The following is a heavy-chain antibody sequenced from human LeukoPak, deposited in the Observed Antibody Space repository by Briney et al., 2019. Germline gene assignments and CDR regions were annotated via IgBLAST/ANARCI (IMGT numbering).Heavy chain of an antibody. CDR1: GFTFSSYS. V-gene: IGHV3-21*01. Sequence: GGSLRLSCAASGFTFSSYSMNWVRQAPGKGLEWVSSISSSRTYRYYADSAKGRFTISRDNAKNSLYLQMNSLRAEDTAVYSCARVGNNTSGYWGQGTLVTVSS. CDR2: ISSSRTYR. CDR3: ARVGNNTSGY. D-gene: IGHD1-14*01. J-gene: IGHJ4*02.